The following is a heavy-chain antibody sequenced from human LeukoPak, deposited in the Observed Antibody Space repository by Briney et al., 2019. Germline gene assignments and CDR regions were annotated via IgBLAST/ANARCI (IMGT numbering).Heavy chain of an antibody. CDR3: ARHYGDYVGYDY. J-gene: IGHJ4*02. Sequence: PSETLSLTCTVSGGSISSYYWSWIRQLPGKGLEWIGYIYYSGSTNYNPSLKSRVTISVDTSKNQFSLKLSSVTAADTAVYYCARHYGDYVGYDYWGQGTLVTVSS. CDR1: GGSISSYY. CDR2: IYYSGST. D-gene: IGHD4-17*01. V-gene: IGHV4-59*01.